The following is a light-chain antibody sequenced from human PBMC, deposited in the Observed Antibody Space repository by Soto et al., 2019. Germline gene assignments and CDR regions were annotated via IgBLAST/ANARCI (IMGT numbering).Light chain of an antibody. Sequence: EILLTQSPATLSVSPGERATLSCRASQSVSSNLAWYQQTPGQAQRLLIYGASTRATGIPARFSGSGSGTEFTLTISSLQSEDFAVYYCQQYNNWPPWTFGQGTKVDI. CDR2: GAS. CDR3: QQYNNWPPWT. V-gene: IGKV3-15*01. CDR1: QSVSSN. J-gene: IGKJ1*01.